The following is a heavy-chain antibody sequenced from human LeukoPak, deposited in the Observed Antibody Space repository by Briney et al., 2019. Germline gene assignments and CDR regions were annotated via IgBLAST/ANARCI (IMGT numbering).Heavy chain of an antibody. J-gene: IGHJ3*02. CDR2: INHSGST. V-gene: IGHV4-39*07. Sequence: PSETLSLTCTVSGGSISSSSYYWSWIRQPPGKGLEWIGEINHSGSTNYNPSLKSRVTISVDTSKNQFSLKLSSVTAADTAVYYCARYPFLYYYDSRGDAFDIWGQGTMVTVSS. CDR3: ARYPFLYYYDSRGDAFDI. D-gene: IGHD3-22*01. CDR1: GGSISSSSYY.